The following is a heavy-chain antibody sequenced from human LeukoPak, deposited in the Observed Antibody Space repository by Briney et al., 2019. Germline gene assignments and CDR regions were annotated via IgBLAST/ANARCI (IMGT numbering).Heavy chain of an antibody. CDR2: IIPILGIA. V-gene: IGHV1-69*04. CDR3: ARDSVEGSSWYGYYYYYYMDV. D-gene: IGHD6-13*01. J-gene: IGHJ6*03. Sequence: ASVKVSCKASGGTFSSYTISWVRQAPGQGLEWMGRIIPILGIANYAQKFQGRVTITADKSTSTAYMELSSLRSEDTAVYYCARDSVEGSSWYGYYYYYYMDVWGKGTTVTVSS. CDR1: GGTFSSYT.